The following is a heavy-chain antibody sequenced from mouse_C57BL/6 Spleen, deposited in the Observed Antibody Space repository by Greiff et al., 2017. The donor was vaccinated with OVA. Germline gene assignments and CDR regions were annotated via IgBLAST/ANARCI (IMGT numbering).Heavy chain of an antibody. Sequence: EVQLQQSGPELVKPGASVKISCKASGYTFTDYYMNWVKQSPGKSLEWIGDINPNNGGTSYNQKFKGKATLTVDKSSSTAYMELRSLTSEDSAVYYCARKTTVGGYFDYWGQGTTLTVSS. CDR2: INPNNGGT. CDR1: GYTFTDYY. D-gene: IGHD1-1*01. J-gene: IGHJ2*01. V-gene: IGHV1-26*01. CDR3: ARKTTVGGYFDY.